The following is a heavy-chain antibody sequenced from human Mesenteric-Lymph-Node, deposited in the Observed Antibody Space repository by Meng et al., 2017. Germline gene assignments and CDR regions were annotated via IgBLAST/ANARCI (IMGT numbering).Heavy chain of an antibody. V-gene: IGHV3-30*04. CDR1: GFTFSSYA. J-gene: IGHJ4*02. D-gene: IGHD2-15*01. CDR3: ANLAATPGY. CDR2: ISYDGSNK. Sequence: GGSLRLSCAASGFTFSSYAMHWVRQAPGKGLEWVAVISYDGSNKYYADSVKGRFTISRDNSKNTLYLQMNSLRAEDTAVYYCANLAATPGYWGQGTLVTVSS.